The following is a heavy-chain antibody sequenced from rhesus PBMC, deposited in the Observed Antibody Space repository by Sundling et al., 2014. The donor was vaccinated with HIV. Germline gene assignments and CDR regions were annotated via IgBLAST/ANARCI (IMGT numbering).Heavy chain of an antibody. Sequence: QVQLQESGPGLVKPSETLSLTCAVSGGSVSSGYGWSWIRQPPGKGTWSGLGGIYSSGSNYVNPSLKSRVTLSVDTSKNQFSLKVRSVTAADTAVYYCVRESRPYYGLDSWGQGSSSPSPQ. V-gene: IGHV4-127*01. CDR1: GGSVSSGYG. D-gene: IGHD6-19*01. J-gene: IGHJ6*01. CDR2: IYSSGSN. CDR3: VRESRPYYGLDS.